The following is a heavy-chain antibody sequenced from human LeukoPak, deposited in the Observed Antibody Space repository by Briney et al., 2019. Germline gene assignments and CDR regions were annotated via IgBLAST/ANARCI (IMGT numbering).Heavy chain of an antibody. Sequence: ASVKVSCKASGYTFTGYYMHWVRQAPGQGLEWMGWINPNSGGTNYAQKFQGRVTMTRDTSISTAYMELSSLRSEDTAVYYCARGGSRSWNWFDPWGQGTLVTVSS. CDR1: GYTFTGYY. CDR2: INPNSGGT. CDR3: ARGGSRSWNWFDP. D-gene: IGHD6-13*01. J-gene: IGHJ5*02. V-gene: IGHV1-2*02.